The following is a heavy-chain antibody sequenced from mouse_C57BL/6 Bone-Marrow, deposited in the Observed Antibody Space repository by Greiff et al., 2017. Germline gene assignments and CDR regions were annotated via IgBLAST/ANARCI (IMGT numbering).Heavy chain of an antibody. CDR2: IDPSDSYT. J-gene: IGHJ2*01. V-gene: IGHV1-69*01. CDR3: AREKDYYGYYFDY. CDR1: GYAFSSYW. D-gene: IGHD1-1*01. Sequence: VQLQQSGPELVKPGASVKISCKASGYAFSSYWMHWVKQRPGQGLEWIGEIDPSDSYTNYNQKFKGKSTLTVDKSSSTAYMQLSSLTSEDSAVYYCAREKDYYGYYFDYWGQGTTLTVSS.